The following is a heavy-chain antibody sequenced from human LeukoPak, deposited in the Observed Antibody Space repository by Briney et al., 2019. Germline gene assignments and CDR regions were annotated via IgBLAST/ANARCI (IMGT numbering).Heavy chain of an antibody. CDR1: GFTFSSYA. CDR3: AKGLTAAGTGWFDP. D-gene: IGHD6-13*01. CDR2: ISGSGGST. J-gene: IGHJ5*02. V-gene: IGHV3-23*01. Sequence: GGSLRLSCAVSGFTFSSYAMSWVRQAPGKGLEWVSAISGSGGSTYYADSVKGRFTISRDNSKNTLYLQMNSLRAEDTAVYYCAKGLTAAGTGWFDPWGQGTLVTVSS.